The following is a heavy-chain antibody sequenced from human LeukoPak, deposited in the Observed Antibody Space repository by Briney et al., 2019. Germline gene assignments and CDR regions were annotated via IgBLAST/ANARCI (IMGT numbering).Heavy chain of an antibody. CDR3: AKTPYYDILTGNFDY. V-gene: IGHV3-9*01. D-gene: IGHD3-9*01. Sequence: GGSLRLSCAASGFTFDDYAMHWVRQAPGKGLEWVSGISWNSGSIGYADSVKGRFTISRDNAKTSLYLQMNSLRAEDTALYYCAKTPYYDILTGNFDYWGQGTLVTVSS. CDR1: GFTFDDYA. J-gene: IGHJ4*02. CDR2: ISWNSGSI.